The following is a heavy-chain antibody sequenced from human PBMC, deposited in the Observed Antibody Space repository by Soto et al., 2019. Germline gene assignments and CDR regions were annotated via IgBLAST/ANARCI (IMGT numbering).Heavy chain of an antibody. CDR3: SRFIMVGGWFDPNYYHGMDV. CDR2: ISGYNGNT. V-gene: IGHV1-18*01. Sequence: ASVKVSCKTSGYTFSNYGINWVRQAPGQGLEWMGWISGYNGNTNYAQTVQGRVTMTTDTSTGTVYMELRSLKSDDTAIYYCSRFIMVGGWFDPNYYHGMDVWGKGTMVTVSS. J-gene: IGHJ6*04. CDR1: GYTFSNYG. D-gene: IGHD6-19*01.